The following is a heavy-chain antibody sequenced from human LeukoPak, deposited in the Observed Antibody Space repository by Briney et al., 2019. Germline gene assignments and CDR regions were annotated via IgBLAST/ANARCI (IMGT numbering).Heavy chain of an antibody. J-gene: IGHJ5*02. CDR3: ARVVYGITMVRGVIPGWFDP. CDR2: IYTSGST. CDR1: GGSISSGSYY. D-gene: IGHD3-10*01. V-gene: IGHV4-61*02. Sequence: PSQTLSLTCTVSGGSISSGSYYWSWIRQPAGKGLEWIGRIYTSGSTNYNPSLKSRVTISVDKSKNQFSLKLSSVTAADTAVYYCARVVYGITMVRGVIPGWFDPWGQGTLVTVSS.